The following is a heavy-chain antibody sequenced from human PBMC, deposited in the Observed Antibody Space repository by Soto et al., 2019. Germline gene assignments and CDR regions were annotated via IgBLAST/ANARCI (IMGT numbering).Heavy chain of an antibody. Sequence: GGSLRLSCAASGFTFSSYTMRWVRQTPEKGLEWVAGITGGGSTTYYADSVKGRFTISRDNSKNTLYLQMNSLRAEDTAVYYCARVISSWSLYYYYGMDVWGQGTTVTVSS. J-gene: IGHJ6*02. CDR3: ARVISSWSLYYYYGMDV. CDR2: ITGGGSTT. V-gene: IGHV3-30-3*01. D-gene: IGHD6-13*01. CDR1: GFTFSSYT.